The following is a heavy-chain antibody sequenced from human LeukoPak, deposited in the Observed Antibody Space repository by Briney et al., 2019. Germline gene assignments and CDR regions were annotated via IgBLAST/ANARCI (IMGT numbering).Heavy chain of an antibody. CDR3: ARGHYYGSGSYPAPFDP. Sequence: GGSLRLSCAASGFTFSDYYMSWIRKAPGKGLEWVSYISSSGSTIYYADSVKGRFTISRDNAKNSLYLQMNSLRAEDTAVYYCARGHYYGSGSYPAPFDPWSQGTLVTVSS. D-gene: IGHD3-10*01. V-gene: IGHV3-11*04. CDR1: GFTFSDYY. CDR2: ISSSGSTI. J-gene: IGHJ5*02.